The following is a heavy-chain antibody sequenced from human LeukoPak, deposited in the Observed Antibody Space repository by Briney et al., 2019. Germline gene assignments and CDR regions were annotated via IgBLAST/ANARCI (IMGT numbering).Heavy chain of an antibody. CDR3: AKGGSGTYYDRFDC. CDR1: GFTFSTYA. D-gene: IGHD1-26*01. V-gene: IGHV3-23*01. CDR2: ISTTGDKT. J-gene: IGHJ4*02. Sequence: GGSLRLSCAASGFTFSTYAVGWVRQAPGKGLEWVSVISTTGDKTFYADSVKGRFTISRDNSKNTLSLQMNSLRVEDTAIYYCAKGGSGTYYDRFDCWGQGTLVTVCS.